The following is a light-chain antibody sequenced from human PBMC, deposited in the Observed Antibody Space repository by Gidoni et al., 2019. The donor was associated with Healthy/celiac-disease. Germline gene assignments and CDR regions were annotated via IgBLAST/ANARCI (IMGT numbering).Light chain of an antibody. CDR3: QQSYSTPVT. J-gene: IGKJ4*01. CDR1: QSISSY. Sequence: DRVTITCRASQSISSYLNWYQQKPGKAPKLLIYAASSLQSGVPSRFSGSGSGTDFTLTISSLQPEDFATYYCQQSYSTPVTFGGXTKVEIK. V-gene: IGKV1-39*01. CDR2: AAS.